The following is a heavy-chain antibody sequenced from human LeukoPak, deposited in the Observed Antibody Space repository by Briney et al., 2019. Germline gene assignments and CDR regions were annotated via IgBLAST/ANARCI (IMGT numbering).Heavy chain of an antibody. D-gene: IGHD2-15*01. J-gene: IGHJ5*02. CDR2: TYYRSKWYN. V-gene: IGHV6-1*01. CDR3: ARSSGGGANWFDP. Sequence: SQTLSLTCAIPGDSVSSNSAAWSWIRQPPSRGLEWLGRTYYRSKWYNDYAVSVKSRITINADTSKNQFSLQLNSVTPEDTAVYYCARSSGGGANWFDPWGQGTLLPVFS. CDR1: GDSVSSNSAA.